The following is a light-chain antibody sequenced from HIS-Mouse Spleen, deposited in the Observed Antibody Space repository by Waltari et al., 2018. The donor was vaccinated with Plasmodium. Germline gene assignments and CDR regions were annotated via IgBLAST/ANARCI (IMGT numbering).Light chain of an antibody. J-gene: IGLJ1*01. Sequence: SYVLTQPPSVSVAPGQTARLTCGGNNIGSTSVHWYQQKPGQAPVLGVYDDSDRPSGIPERFSGSNAGNTATLTISRVEAGDEADYYCQVWDSSSDHYVFGTGTKVTVL. CDR3: QVWDSSSDHYV. CDR2: DDS. CDR1: NIGSTS. V-gene: IGLV3-21*02.